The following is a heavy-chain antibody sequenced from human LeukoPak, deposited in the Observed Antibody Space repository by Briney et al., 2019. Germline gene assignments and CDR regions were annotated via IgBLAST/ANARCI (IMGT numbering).Heavy chain of an antibody. CDR1: GFTFSSYA. CDR3: AKDGAPNYGDYSNFDY. J-gene: IGHJ4*02. CDR2: ISGSGGST. Sequence: PGGSLRLSCAASGFTFSSYAMSWVRQAPGKGLEWVSAISGSGGSTYYADSVKGRFTISRDNSKNTLYLQMNSLRAEDTAVYYCAKDGAPNYGDYSNFDYWGQGTLVTVSS. V-gene: IGHV3-23*01. D-gene: IGHD4-17*01.